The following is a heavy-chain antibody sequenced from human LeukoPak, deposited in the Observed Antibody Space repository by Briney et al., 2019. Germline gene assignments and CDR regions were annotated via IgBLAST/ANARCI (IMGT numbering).Heavy chain of an antibody. CDR2: ISGSGGST. CDR1: GFTFSSYA. J-gene: IGHJ6*03. CDR3: ARGGIPTGPYYYFYYMDV. Sequence: GGSLRLSCAASGFTFSSYAMSWVRQAPGKGLEWVSAISGSGGSTYYADSVKGRFTISRDNSRDTLYLQMNSLSGDDAAVYSCARGGIPTGPYYYFYYMDVWGKGTAVTVS. D-gene: IGHD3-10*01. V-gene: IGHV3-23*01.